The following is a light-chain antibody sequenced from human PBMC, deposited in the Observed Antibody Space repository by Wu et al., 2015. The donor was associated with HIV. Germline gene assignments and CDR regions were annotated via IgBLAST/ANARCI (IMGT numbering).Light chain of an antibody. CDR2: GAS. CDR3: QQYGSSPPLT. CDR1: QSVRNNY. V-gene: IGKV3-20*01. Sequence: EIVLTQSPGTLSLSPGERATLSCRASQSVRNNYLAWYQQKPGQAPRLLIYGASTRVTGIPDRFSGSGSGTDFTLIISRLQPEDFALYYCQQYGSSPPLTFGGGTKVEIK. J-gene: IGKJ4*01.